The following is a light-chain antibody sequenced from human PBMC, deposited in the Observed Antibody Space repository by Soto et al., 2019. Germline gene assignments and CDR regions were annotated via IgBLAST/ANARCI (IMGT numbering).Light chain of an antibody. CDR2: RAS. J-gene: IGKJ1*01. CDR3: QQYGNWPPWT. CDR1: QSLSDN. Sequence: IVMTQSPDTLAVSPGETVTLSCRASQSLSDNLAWYQQKTGQPPRLLIFRASSRASGIPARFSGGGSGTECTLTISRLQSEDFAVYYCQQYGNWPPWTFGPGTRVEIK. V-gene: IGKV3-15*01.